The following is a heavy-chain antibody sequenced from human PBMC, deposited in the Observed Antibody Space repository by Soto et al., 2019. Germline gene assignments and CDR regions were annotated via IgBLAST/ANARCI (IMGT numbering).Heavy chain of an antibody. Sequence: WESLSLSCAASGFTFNNYAMSWVRQAPGKGFEWVSVISDSGRSTYYPDSVKGRFTISRDNSKNTLYLQMNSLSAEDTAVYYCAKGPHRSGYHGWFDPWGQGTLVTVS. V-gene: IGHV3-23*01. CDR2: ISDSGRST. J-gene: IGHJ5*02. D-gene: IGHD3-22*01. CDR1: GFTFNNYA. CDR3: AKGPHRSGYHGWFDP.